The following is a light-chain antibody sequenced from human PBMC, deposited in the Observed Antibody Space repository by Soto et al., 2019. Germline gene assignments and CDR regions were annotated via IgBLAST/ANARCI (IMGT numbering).Light chain of an antibody. CDR1: SSNIGADYE. CDR3: QSYDSTLKGCV. Sequence: QSVLTQPPSVSGAPVQRVTISCTGGSSNIGADYEVHWYQQLPGTAPKLLIYGNTNRPSGVPERFSGSKSGSSASLAITGLQAEDEAEYYCQSYDSTLKGCVFGTGTQLTVL. J-gene: IGLJ7*01. V-gene: IGLV1-40*01. CDR2: GNT.